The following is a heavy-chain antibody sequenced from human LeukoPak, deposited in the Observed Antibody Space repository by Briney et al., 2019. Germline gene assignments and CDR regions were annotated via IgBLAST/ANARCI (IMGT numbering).Heavy chain of an antibody. CDR2: IRYDGSNK. V-gene: IGHV3-30*02. Sequence: GVSLRLPCAASGFTFSSYGMHWVRQAPGKGLEWVAFIRYDGSNKYYADSVKGRFTISRDNSKNTLYLQMNSLRAEDTAVYYCAKIKIWFGDTFDYWGQGTLVTVSS. CDR3: AKIKIWFGDTFDY. J-gene: IGHJ4*02. D-gene: IGHD3-10*01. CDR1: GFTFSSYG.